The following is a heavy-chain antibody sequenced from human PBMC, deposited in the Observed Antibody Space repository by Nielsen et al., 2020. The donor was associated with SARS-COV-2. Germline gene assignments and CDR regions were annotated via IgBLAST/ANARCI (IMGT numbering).Heavy chain of an antibody. CDR1: GYTFTNNY. CDR2: INPNGGST. CDR3: ARDPAVTGHFDY. J-gene: IGHJ4*02. V-gene: IGHV1-46*01. D-gene: IGHD6-19*01. Sequence: ASVKVSCKASGYTFTNNYMHWVRQAPGQGLEWMGIINPNGGSTSSAQKFQGRVTMTRDTSTSTVYMEVSSLRSEDTAVYYCARDPAVTGHFDYWGQGTLVTVSS.